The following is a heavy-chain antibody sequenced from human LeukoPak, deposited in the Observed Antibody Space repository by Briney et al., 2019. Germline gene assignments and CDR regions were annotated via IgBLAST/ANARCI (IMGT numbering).Heavy chain of an antibody. CDR3: ARTGFYDILTGYQTAFDY. Sequence: GGSLRLSCAASGFTFSSYSMNWVRQAPGKGLEWVSSISSSSSYIYYADSVKGRFTISRDNAKNSLYLQMNSLRAEDTAVYYCARTGFYDILTGYQTAFDYWGQGTMVTVSS. CDR2: ISSSSSYI. V-gene: IGHV3-21*01. J-gene: IGHJ3*01. CDR1: GFTFSSYS. D-gene: IGHD3-9*01.